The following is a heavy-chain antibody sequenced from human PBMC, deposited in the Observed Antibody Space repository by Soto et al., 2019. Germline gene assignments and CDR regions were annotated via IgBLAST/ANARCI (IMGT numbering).Heavy chain of an antibody. CDR2: ISGSGDSI. V-gene: IGHV3-23*01. Sequence: EVQLLESGGGLVQPGGSLRLSCAASGFTFSNCVMRWVRQAPGKWLEWVSGISGSGDSINYADSVKGRFTISRDNSKNTLYLQMNSLRAEDTAVYYCTFRFGELLGSFDSWGQGTLVTVSS. J-gene: IGHJ4*02. D-gene: IGHD3-10*01. CDR1: GFTFSNCV. CDR3: TFRFGELLGSFDS.